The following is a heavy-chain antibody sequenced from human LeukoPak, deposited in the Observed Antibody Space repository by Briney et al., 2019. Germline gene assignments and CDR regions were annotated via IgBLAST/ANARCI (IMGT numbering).Heavy chain of an antibody. D-gene: IGHD4-11*01. J-gene: IGHJ4*02. Sequence: ASVKVSCKASGYTFSNYYMHWVRQAPGQGLEWMGWINPNSGGTNYAQKFQGRVTMTRDTSISTAYMELSRVRSDDTAVYYCARVGYSNSYDYWGQGTLVTVSS. CDR3: ARVGYSNSYDY. CDR2: INPNSGGT. CDR1: GYTFSNYY. V-gene: IGHV1-2*02.